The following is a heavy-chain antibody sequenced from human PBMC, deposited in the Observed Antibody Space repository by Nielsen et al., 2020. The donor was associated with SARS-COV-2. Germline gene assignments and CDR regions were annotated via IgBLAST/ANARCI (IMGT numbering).Heavy chain of an antibody. CDR2: VHSSGDT. CDR1: GDSTNSSSYY. V-gene: IGHV4-39*01. D-gene: IGHD2-15*01. J-gene: IGHJ4*02. Sequence: SETLSLTCAVTGDSTNSSSYYWGWIRQSPGQGLEWIGSVHSSGDTYDSPSLKSRVTISVDTSKNQFSLKLSSVTATDTAVYYCARQTRYCSGGTCLRVFDSWGQGTLVTVSS. CDR3: ARQTRYCSGGTCLRVFDS.